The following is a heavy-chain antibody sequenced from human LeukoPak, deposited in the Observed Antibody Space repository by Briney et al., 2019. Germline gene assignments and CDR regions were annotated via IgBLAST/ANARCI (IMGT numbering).Heavy chain of an antibody. Sequence: PSETLSLTCTVSGGSISSSSYYWGWVRQPRGEGREWNERIYYSGRTYYNPSLNSRVTISVDTSKNQFSLKLSSVTAADTAVYYCARRAAAALNWFDPWGQGTLVTVSS. CDR1: GGSISSSSYY. CDR3: ARRAAAALNWFDP. J-gene: IGHJ5*02. V-gene: IGHV4-39*01. CDR2: IYYSGRT. D-gene: IGHD6-13*01.